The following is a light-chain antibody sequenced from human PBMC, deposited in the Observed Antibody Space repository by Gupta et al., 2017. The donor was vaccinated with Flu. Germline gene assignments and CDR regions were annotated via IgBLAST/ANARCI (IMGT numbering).Light chain of an antibody. CDR2: DVN. V-gene: IGLV2-14*04. CDR3: SSYTSTGTLVL. Sequence: ITISCTGSSSDVGDYIHVSWYQQHPGKAPKLMIYDVNNRPSGVSNRFSGSKSGNTASLTISGLQAEDEADYYCSSYTSTGTLVLFGGGTKLTVL. CDR1: SSDVGDYIH. J-gene: IGLJ2*01.